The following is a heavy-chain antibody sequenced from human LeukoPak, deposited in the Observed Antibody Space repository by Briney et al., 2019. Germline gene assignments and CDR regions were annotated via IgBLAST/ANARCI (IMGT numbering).Heavy chain of an antibody. Sequence: SVKVSCKASGGTFSSYAISWVRQAPGQGLEWMGGIIPIFGTANYAQKFQGRVTITADESTSTAYMELSSLRSEDTVVYYCAGHYGSGSYYDLYYSDYWGQGTLVTVSS. D-gene: IGHD3-10*01. CDR3: AGHYGSGSYYDLYYSDY. V-gene: IGHV1-69*13. J-gene: IGHJ4*02. CDR1: GGTFSSYA. CDR2: IIPIFGTA.